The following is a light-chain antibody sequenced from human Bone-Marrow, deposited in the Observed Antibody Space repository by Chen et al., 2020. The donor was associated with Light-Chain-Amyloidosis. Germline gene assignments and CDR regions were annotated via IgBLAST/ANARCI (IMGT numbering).Light chain of an antibody. CDR1: NLGSTS. V-gene: IGLV3-21*02. CDR2: EDS. J-gene: IGLJ3*02. CDR3: QVCDGSGERPV. Sequence: SYVLTQPSSVSVAPGQTATSACGGNNLGSTSVHWYQQTPGQAPLLVVYEDSDRPSGIPERLGGSNSGNTATRTLSRVEAGYEADYDCQVCDGSGERPVLGGGIKLTVL.